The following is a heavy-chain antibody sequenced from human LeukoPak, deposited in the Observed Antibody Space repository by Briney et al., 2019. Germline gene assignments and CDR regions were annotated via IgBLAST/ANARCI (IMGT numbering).Heavy chain of an antibody. CDR2: ISSSSSYI. CDR1: GFTFSSYS. Sequence: GGSLRLSWAASGFTFSSYSMNLVRQAPGKGLEWVSSISSSSSYIYYADSVKGRFTISRDNAKNSLYLQMNSLGAEDTAVYYCARTALGGDVNYWGQGTLVTVSS. CDR3: ARTALGGDVNY. J-gene: IGHJ4*02. D-gene: IGHD3-16*01. V-gene: IGHV3-21*01.